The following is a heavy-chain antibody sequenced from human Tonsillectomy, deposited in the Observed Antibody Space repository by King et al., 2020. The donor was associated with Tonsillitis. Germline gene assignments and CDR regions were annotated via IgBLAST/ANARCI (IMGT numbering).Heavy chain of an antibody. CDR2: IWYDGSNK. D-gene: IGHD3-10*01. CDR1: GFTFRNYA. CDR3: ARGSGKKGFAFDI. Sequence: VQLQESGGGVVQPGGSLRLSCAASGFTFRNYAMHWVRQAPGKGLEWVAYIWYDGSNKYYADSVKGRFTISRDNSKNTVFLQMNSLRDEDTALYYCARGSGKKGFAFDIWGQGTMVTVSS. J-gene: IGHJ3*02. V-gene: IGHV3-30*02.